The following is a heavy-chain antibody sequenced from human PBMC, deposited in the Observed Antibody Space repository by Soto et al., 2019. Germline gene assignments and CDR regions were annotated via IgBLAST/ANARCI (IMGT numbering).Heavy chain of an antibody. CDR2: IIPIFGTA. D-gene: IGHD2-21*02. CDR3: AQCGGDCYSYYYYVTDV. V-gene: IGHV1-69*13. CDR1: GGTFSSYA. Sequence: GASVKVSCKASGGTFSSYAISWVRQAPGQGLEWMGGIIPIFGTANYAQKFQGRVTITADESTSTAYMELSSLRSEDTAVYYCAQCGGDCYSYYYYVTDVWGLATTFTVSS. J-gene: IGHJ6*02.